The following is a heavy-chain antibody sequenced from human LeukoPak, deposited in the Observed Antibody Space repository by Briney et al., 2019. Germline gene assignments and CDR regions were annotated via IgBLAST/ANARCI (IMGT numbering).Heavy chain of an antibody. J-gene: IGHJ6*03. CDR3: ARDGYSGSYYRLYYFFMDV. CDR1: GFTFSSHG. CDR2: ISPSGGIT. V-gene: IGHV3-23*01. Sequence: GGTLRLSCAASGFTFSSHGMNWVRQAPGKGLEWVSGISPSGGITYYTDSVKGRFTISRDNSKNTVSLQMNSLRGDDTAVYYCARDGYSGSYYRLYYFFMDVWGKGTTVTVSS. D-gene: IGHD1-26*01.